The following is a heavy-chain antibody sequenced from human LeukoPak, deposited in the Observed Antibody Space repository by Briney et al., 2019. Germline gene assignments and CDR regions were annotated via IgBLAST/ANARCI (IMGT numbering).Heavy chain of an antibody. D-gene: IGHD1-1*01. CDR2: ISYDGSNK. CDR3: AREHPGDTGYYFDY. J-gene: IGHJ4*02. Sequence: GGSLRLSCAASGFTFSSYAMHWVRRAPGKGLEWVAVISYDGSNKYYADSVKGRFTISRDNSKNTLYLQMNSLRAEDTAVYYCAREHPGDTGYYFDYWGQGTLVTVSS. V-gene: IGHV3-30-3*01. CDR1: GFTFSSYA.